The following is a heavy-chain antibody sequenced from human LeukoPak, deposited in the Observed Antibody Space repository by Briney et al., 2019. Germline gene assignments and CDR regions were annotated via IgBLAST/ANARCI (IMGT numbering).Heavy chain of an antibody. CDR3: ARDLEVRGGAAAGRPYYYYYAMDV. J-gene: IGHJ6*02. CDR2: ISGSGGSE. Sequence: GGSLRLSCAASGFTFSSYAMTWVRQAPGKGLEWVSAISGSGGSEYYADSVKGRFTISRDNSKNTMYLQMNSLRAEDTAVYYCARDLEVRGGAAAGRPYYYYYAMDVWGQGTTVTVSS. D-gene: IGHD6-13*01. V-gene: IGHV3-23*01. CDR1: GFTFSSYA.